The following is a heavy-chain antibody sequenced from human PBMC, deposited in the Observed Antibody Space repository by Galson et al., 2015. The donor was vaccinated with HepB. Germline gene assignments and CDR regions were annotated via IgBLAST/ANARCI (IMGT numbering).Heavy chain of an antibody. V-gene: IGHV2-70*04. J-gene: IGHJ4*02. CDR1: GFSLSTSGMR. Sequence: PALVKPTQTLTLTCTFSGFSLSTSGMRVSWIRQPPGKALEWLARIDWDDDKFYSTSLKTRLTISKDTSKNQVVLTMTNMDPVDPATYYCARFKSYYFDYWGQGTLVTVSS. CDR2: IDWDDDK. CDR3: ARFKSYYFDY.